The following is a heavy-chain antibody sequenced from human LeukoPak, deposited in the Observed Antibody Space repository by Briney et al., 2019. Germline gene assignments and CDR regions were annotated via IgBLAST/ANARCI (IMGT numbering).Heavy chain of an antibody. CDR3: ARPRYGLGPVYFDY. D-gene: IGHD3-16*01. V-gene: IGHV1-69*06. CDR1: GGTFSSYA. CDR2: IIPIFGTA. J-gene: IGHJ4*02. Sequence: ASVKVSCKASGGTFSSYAISWVRQAPGQGLEWMGGIIPIFGTANYAQKFQGRVTITADKSTSTAYMELSSLRSEDTAVYYCARPRYGLGPVYFDYWGQGTLVTVSS.